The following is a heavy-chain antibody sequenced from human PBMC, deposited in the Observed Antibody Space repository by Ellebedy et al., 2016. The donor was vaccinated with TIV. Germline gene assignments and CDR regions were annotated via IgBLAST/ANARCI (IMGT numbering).Heavy chain of an antibody. V-gene: IGHV3-30*03. J-gene: IGHJ4*02. D-gene: IGHD2-15*01. CDR3: ARDSTTEDNRWVVVVPAMGF. CDR2: ISYDGSNK. CDR1: GFTFSSFG. Sequence: GESLKISCEASGFTFSSFGMHWVRQAPGKGLEWVAIISYDGSNKYYADSVKGRFTISRDNSKNTLYLQMNSLRVEDTAVYYCARDSTTEDNRWVVVVPAMGFWGQGTLVTVSS.